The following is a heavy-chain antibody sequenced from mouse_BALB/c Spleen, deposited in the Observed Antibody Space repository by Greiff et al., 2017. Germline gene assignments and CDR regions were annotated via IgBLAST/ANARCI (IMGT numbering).Heavy chain of an antibody. CDR3: ARCSSYAMVY. Sequence: EVQLLQSGPGLVKPSQSLSLTCTVTGYSITSDYAWNWIRQFPGNQLEWMDSISYSGSTSYNPSLKSRISITRDISKNQFFLQLNSVTTEDTATYDGARCSSYAMVYWGQGTLVTVSS. CDR2: ISYSGST. D-gene: IGHD6-1*01. V-gene: IGHV3-2*02. CDR1: GYSITSDYA. J-gene: IGHJ4*01.